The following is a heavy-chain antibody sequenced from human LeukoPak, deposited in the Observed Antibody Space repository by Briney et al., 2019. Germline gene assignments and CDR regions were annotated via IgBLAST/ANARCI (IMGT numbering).Heavy chain of an antibody. Sequence: GASVKVSFKTSGYTFTAYYLHWRRQRPGQGLEWMGLMNPNSGGTKYAQTFQGRVTLTRDTSISTAYLELSSLTSDDTAVYFCARQGSNSSGWYPVDDWGQGTLVTVSS. D-gene: IGHD6-19*01. V-gene: IGHV1-2*02. J-gene: IGHJ4*02. CDR2: MNPNSGGT. CDR1: GYTFTAYY. CDR3: ARQGSNSSGWYPVDD.